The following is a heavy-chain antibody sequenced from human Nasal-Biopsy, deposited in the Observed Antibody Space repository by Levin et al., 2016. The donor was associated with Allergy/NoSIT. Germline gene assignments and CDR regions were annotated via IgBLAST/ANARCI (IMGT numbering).Heavy chain of an antibody. CDR3: VRDQSIAAASNEYLDS. V-gene: IGHV3-21*06. CDR1: GFTFSKYS. CDR2: ISSSGSYI. D-gene: IGHD6-6*01. Sequence: GGSLRLSCVASGFTFSKYSLNWVRQAPGKGLEWVSSISSSGSYIYYADSVRGRFTISRDNAKNSLYLQADSLGAEDTAVYYCVRDQSIAAASNEYLDSWGQGTLVTVSS. J-gene: IGHJ4*02.